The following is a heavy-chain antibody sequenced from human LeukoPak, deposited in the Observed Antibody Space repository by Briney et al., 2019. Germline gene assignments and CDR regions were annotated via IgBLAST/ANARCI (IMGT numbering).Heavy chain of an antibody. D-gene: IGHD2-15*01. Sequence: PGGTLRLSCAASGFTFSSYGMHWVRQAPGEGLEWVAFIRYDGSNKYYADSVKGRFTISRDNSKNTLYLQMNSLRAEDTAVYYCAKGGYCSGGSCYRLRNIDYWGQGTLVTVSS. J-gene: IGHJ4*02. CDR1: GFTFSSYG. CDR2: IRYDGSNK. V-gene: IGHV3-30*02. CDR3: AKGGYCSGGSCYRLRNIDY.